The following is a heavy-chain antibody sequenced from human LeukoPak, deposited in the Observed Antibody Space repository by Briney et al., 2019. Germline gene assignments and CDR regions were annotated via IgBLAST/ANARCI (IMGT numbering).Heavy chain of an antibody. V-gene: IGHV3-74*01. D-gene: IGHD6-13*01. J-gene: IGHJ3*02. CDR2: FYSDGSRT. CDR3: AKHRQQLILDAFDI. Sequence: GGSLRLSCAGSGFTLSSYWMHWVRQAPGKGLEWVSRFYSDGSRTNYADSVKGRFTISGDNAKNTQYLQMNSLRAEDTAVYYCAKHRQQLILDAFDIWGQGARVTVSS. CDR1: GFTLSSYW.